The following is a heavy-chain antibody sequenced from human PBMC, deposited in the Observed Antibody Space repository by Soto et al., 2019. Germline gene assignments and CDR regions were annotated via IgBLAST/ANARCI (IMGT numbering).Heavy chain of an antibody. CDR2: NNPYNGNT. V-gene: IGHV1-18*01. CDR3: ARGYCSSTSCYTRKNYYYGMDV. CDR1: GYTFTSYG. J-gene: IGHJ6*02. Sequence: APEKVSCKASGYTFTSYGISWVGRAPGQGLEWMAWNNPYNGNTNYAQKLQGRVTMTTDTSTSTAYMELRSLRSDDTAMYYCARGYCSSTSCYTRKNYYYGMDVWGQGTTVTVSS. D-gene: IGHD2-2*02.